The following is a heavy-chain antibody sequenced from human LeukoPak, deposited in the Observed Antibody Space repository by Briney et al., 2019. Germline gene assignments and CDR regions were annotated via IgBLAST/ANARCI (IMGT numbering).Heavy chain of an antibody. V-gene: IGHV4-39*01. D-gene: IGHD3-22*01. CDR2: IYYSGST. CDR3: ASGGSGYYYS. J-gene: IGHJ4*02. CDR1: GGSLSSSSYY. Sequence: SETLSLTCTVSGGSLSSSSYYWGCIRQRPGKGLEWIGSIYYSGSTYYNPSLKSRVTISLDMSKNQFSLKLRPVTAADTAVYYCASGGSGYYYSWGQGSLVTVSS.